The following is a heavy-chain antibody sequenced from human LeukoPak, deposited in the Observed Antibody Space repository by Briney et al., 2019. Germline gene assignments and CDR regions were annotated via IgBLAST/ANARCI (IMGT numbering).Heavy chain of an antibody. CDR2: IYPGDSDT. Sequence: GESLKISCKGSGYTFTTYWIAWVRQMPGKGLEWMGMIYPGDSDTRYSPFFQGQVTISADKSISTAYLQWSSLKASGTAMYYCARLLEGVAGTWGYWGQGSLVTVS. CDR1: GYTFTTYW. V-gene: IGHV5-51*01. CDR3: ARLLEGVAGTWGY. J-gene: IGHJ4*02. D-gene: IGHD6-19*01.